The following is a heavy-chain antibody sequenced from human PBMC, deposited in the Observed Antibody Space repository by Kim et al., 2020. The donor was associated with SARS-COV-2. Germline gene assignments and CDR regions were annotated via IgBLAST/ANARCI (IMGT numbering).Heavy chain of an antibody. CDR3: VRDQSGKAPGVY. V-gene: IGHV3-7*01. D-gene: IGHD3-10*01. CDR2: IKEDGTEQ. J-gene: IGHJ4*02. Sequence: GGSLRLSCAASGFTFSYFWMSWVRQAPGKGLEWVANIKEDGTEQYYMDSVKGRFTISRDNARNSVYLQMISLRVEDTAVYFCVRDQSGKAPGVYWGQGTL. CDR1: GFTFSYFW.